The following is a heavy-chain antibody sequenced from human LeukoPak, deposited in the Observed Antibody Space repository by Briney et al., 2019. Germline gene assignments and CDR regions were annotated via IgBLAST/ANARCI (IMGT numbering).Heavy chain of an antibody. CDR2: INHSGST. Sequence: TSETLSLTCAVYGGSFSGYYWSWIRQPPGKGLEWIGEINHSGSTNYNPSLKSRVTISVDTSKNQFSLKLSSVTAADMAVYYCAYSSSWYDAFDIWGQGTMVTVSS. CDR1: GGSFSGYY. D-gene: IGHD6-13*01. J-gene: IGHJ3*02. CDR3: AYSSSWYDAFDI. V-gene: IGHV4-34*01.